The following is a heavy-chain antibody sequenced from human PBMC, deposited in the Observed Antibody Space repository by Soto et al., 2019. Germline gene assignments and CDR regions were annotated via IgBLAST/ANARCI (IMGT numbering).Heavy chain of an antibody. Sequence: PGESLKISCKGSGYSFAGYWIGWVRQMPGKGLEWMGMIFPGDSDTKNSPSLQGQITMSVDKSDSSAYLQWRSLKASDTAMYYCAAGYTTGPDAFDIWGQGTMVTVSS. CDR1: GYSFAGYW. CDR2: IFPGDSDT. V-gene: IGHV5-51*01. D-gene: IGHD6-13*01. J-gene: IGHJ3*02. CDR3: AAGYTTGPDAFDI.